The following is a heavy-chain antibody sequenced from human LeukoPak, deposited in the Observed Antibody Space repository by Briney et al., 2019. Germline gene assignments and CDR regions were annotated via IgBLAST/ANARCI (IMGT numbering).Heavy chain of an antibody. Sequence: SETLSLTCAVYGGSFSGYYWSWIRQPPGKGLEWIGEINHSGSTNYNPSLKSRVTISVDTSKNQFSLKLSSVTAADTAVYYCARGHHNYDLWSGYYTYYYYYYMDVWGKGTTVTVSS. J-gene: IGHJ6*03. D-gene: IGHD3-3*01. CDR2: INHSGST. CDR1: GGSFSGYY. V-gene: IGHV4-34*01. CDR3: ARGHHNYDLWSGYYTYYYYYYMDV.